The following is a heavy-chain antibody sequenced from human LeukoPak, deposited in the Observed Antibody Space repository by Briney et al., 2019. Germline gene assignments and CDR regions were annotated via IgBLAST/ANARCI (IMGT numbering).Heavy chain of an antibody. V-gene: IGHV4-59*01. Sequence: GTLRLSCAASGFTFSSYGMSWVRQPPGKGLEWIGYIYYSGSTNYNPSLKSRVTISVDTSKNQFSLKLSSVTAADTAVYYCARLDSGYDYGFDYWGQGTLVTVSS. CDR2: IYYSGST. D-gene: IGHD5-12*01. CDR3: ARLDSGYDYGFDY. J-gene: IGHJ4*02. CDR1: GFTFSSYG.